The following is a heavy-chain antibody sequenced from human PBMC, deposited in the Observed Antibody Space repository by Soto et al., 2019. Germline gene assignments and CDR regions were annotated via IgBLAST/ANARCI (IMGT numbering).Heavy chain of an antibody. J-gene: IGHJ4*02. CDR3: ARNGGSCYDY. CDR2: IYYSGST. CDR1: GGSISSGGYY. D-gene: IGHD2-15*01. V-gene: IGHV4-31*03. Sequence: SETLSLTCSVSGGSISSGGYYWSWIRQHPGKGLEWIGYIYYSGSTYYNPSLKSRVTISVDTSKNQFSLKLSSVTAADTAVYYCARNGGSCYDYWGQGTLVTVSS.